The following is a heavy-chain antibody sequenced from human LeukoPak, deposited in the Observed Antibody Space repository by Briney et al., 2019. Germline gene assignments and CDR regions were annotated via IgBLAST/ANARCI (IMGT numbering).Heavy chain of an antibody. CDR3: AREWPNTYWFAP. CDR1: GYTFTNYY. CDR2: INPNAGNT. V-gene: IGHV1-46*01. D-gene: IGHD1/OR15-1a*01. Sequence: ASVKVSCKASGYTFTNYYIHWVRQAPGQGLDYMGIINPNAGNTNYAQKFQGRVTMTRDTSTSAVYMELSSLTSEDTAVYYCAREWPNTYWFAPWGQGTLVTVSS. J-gene: IGHJ5*02.